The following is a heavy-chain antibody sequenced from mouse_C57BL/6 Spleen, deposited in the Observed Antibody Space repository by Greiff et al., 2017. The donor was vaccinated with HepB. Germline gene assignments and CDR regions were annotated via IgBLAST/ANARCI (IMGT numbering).Heavy chain of an antibody. Sequence: EVQLQQSGPELVKPGASVKISCKASGYTFTDYYMNWVKQSHGKSLEWIGDINTNNGGTSNNQKFKGKATLTVDKSSSTAYMELRSLTSEDSAVYYGARGGVMTTVVATDYAMDYWGQGTSVTVSS. D-gene: IGHD1-1*01. J-gene: IGHJ4*01. V-gene: IGHV1-26*01. CDR1: GYTFTDYY. CDR2: INTNNGGT. CDR3: ARGGVMTTVVATDYAMDY.